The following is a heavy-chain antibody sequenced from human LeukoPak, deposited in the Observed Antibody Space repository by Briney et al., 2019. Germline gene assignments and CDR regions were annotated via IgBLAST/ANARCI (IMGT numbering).Heavy chain of an antibody. CDR1: GFTFSSYA. Sequence: GGSLRLSCAASGFTFSSYAMHWVRQAPGKGLEWVAVISYDGSNKYYADSVKGRFTISRDNSKNTLYLQMNSLRAEDTAVYYYARERGYSYGSADGVYYYYYMDVWGKGTTVTVSS. J-gene: IGHJ6*03. V-gene: IGHV3-30*04. D-gene: IGHD5-18*01. CDR3: ARERGYSYGSADGVYYYYYMDV. CDR2: ISYDGSNK.